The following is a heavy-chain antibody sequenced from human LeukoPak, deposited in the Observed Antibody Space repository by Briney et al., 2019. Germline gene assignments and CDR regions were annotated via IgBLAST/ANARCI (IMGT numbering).Heavy chain of an antibody. CDR2: ISYDGNNK. Sequence: GGSLRLSCAASGFTFSSYGIHWVRQAPGKGLDWVAVISYDGNNKYYADSVKGRFTISRDNSKNTLYLQMNSLRAEDTAVYYCAKDYGDYAGFDYWGQGTLVTVSS. V-gene: IGHV3-30*18. CDR1: GFTFSSYG. J-gene: IGHJ4*02. CDR3: AKDYGDYAGFDY. D-gene: IGHD4-17*01.